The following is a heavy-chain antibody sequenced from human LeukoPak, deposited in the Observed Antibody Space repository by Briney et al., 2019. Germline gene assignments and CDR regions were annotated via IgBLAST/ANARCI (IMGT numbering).Heavy chain of an antibody. Sequence: SETLSLTCTVSDGSISSYYWSWIRQPPGKGLEWIGYIYFSGSTNYNPSLKSRVTISIDTSKNQLSLNLSSVTAADTAVYFCARGPYSYDSSGAFDIWGQGTMVTVSS. D-gene: IGHD3-22*01. CDR2: IYFSGST. J-gene: IGHJ3*02. V-gene: IGHV4-59*01. CDR3: ARGPYSYDSSGAFDI. CDR1: DGSISSYY.